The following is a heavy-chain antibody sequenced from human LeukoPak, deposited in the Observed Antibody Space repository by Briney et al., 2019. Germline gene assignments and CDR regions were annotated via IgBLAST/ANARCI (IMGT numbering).Heavy chain of an antibody. CDR2: INPNSGGT. CDR1: GYTFTGYY. V-gene: IGHV1-2*02. CDR3: AGGYCSGGSCDPVA. J-gene: IGHJ5*02. D-gene: IGHD2-15*01. Sequence: ASENVSCKASGYTFTGYYMHWVRQAIGQGLEWMGWINPNSGGTNYAQKIQGSVTRTRDTSISTAYMESSSLKAVATAVYYWAGGYCSGGSCDPVAWGQGTLVTVSS.